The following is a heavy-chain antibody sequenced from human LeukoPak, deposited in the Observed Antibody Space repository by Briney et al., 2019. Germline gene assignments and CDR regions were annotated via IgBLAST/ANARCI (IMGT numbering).Heavy chain of an antibody. CDR2: IYYSGST. CDR1: GGSISSGGYY. Sequence: SQTLSLTCTVSGGSISSGGYYWSWIRQHPGKGLEWIGYIYYSGSTYYNPSLKSRVIISVDTSKNQFSLKLSSVTAADTAVYYCAGELRSIAAAPYYHYGMDVWGQGTTVTVSS. V-gene: IGHV4-31*03. J-gene: IGHJ6*02. D-gene: IGHD6-13*01. CDR3: AGELRSIAAAPYYHYGMDV.